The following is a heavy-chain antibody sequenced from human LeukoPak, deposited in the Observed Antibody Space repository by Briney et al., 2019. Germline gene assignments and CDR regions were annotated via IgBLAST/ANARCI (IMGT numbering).Heavy chain of an antibody. CDR3: ARTYCSSTSCYFPDWFDP. V-gene: IGHV1-2*02. CDR2: INPNSGGT. D-gene: IGHD2-2*01. Sequence: ASVKVSCKASGYTFTGYYMHWVRQAPGQGLEWMGWINPNSGGTNYAQKFQGRVTMTRGTSISTAYMELSRLRSDDTAVYYCARTYCSSTSCYFPDWFDPWGQGTLVTVSS. CDR1: GYTFTGYY. J-gene: IGHJ5*02.